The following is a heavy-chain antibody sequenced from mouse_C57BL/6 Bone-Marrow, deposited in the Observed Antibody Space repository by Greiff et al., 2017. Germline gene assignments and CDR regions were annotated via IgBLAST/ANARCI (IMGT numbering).Heavy chain of an antibody. CDR3: ARAGFWYFDV. V-gene: IGHV5-4*03. CDR1: GFTFSSYA. CDR2: ISDGGSYT. Sequence: DVKLVESGGGLVKPGGSLKLSCAASGFTFSSYAMSWVRQTPEKRLEWVATISDGGSYTYYPDNVKGRFTISRDNAKNNLYLQMSHLKSEDTAMYYCARAGFWYFDVWGTGTTVTVSS. D-gene: IGHD3-3*01. J-gene: IGHJ1*03.